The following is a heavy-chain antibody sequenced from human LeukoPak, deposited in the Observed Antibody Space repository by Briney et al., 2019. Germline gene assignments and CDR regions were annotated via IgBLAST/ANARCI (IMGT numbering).Heavy chain of an antibody. D-gene: IGHD6-6*01. CDR2: IYYSGST. J-gene: IGHJ4*02. V-gene: IGHV4-59*08. CDR3: ARHLYLGGSSPFDY. Sequence: SETLSLTCTVSGGSISSYYWSWTRQPPGKGLEWIGYIYYSGSTNYNPSLKSRVTISVDTSKNQFSLKLSSVTAADAAVYYCARHLYLGGSSPFDYWGQGTLVTASS. CDR1: GGSISSYY.